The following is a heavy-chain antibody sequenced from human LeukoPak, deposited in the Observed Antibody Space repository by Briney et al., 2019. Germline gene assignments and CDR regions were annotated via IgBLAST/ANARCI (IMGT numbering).Heavy chain of an antibody. CDR3: AKWGDYDVLTGYYVPDY. V-gene: IGHV3-23*01. D-gene: IGHD3-9*01. CDR2: ILGSGGST. CDR1: GFTFSNYA. J-gene: IGHJ4*02. Sequence: GASLRLSCAASGFTFSNYAMSWVRQAPGKGLEWVSAILGSGGSTYYADSVKGRSTVSRDNSKGTLYLQMNSLRAEDTALYYCAKWGDYDVLTGYYVPDYWGQGTLVTVSS.